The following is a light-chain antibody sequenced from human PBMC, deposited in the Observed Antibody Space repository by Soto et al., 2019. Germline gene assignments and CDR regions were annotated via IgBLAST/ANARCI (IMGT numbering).Light chain of an antibody. V-gene: IGKV3-11*01. CDR2: SAS. CDR3: QQRSNWPPN. J-gene: IGKJ4*01. Sequence: EIVLTQSPATLSLSPGERATLSCRASQSVGNDLVWYHQKRGQAPRLLIYSASNSATGIPARFSGSGSGAAFTLTISSLEPEDFAAYYCQQRSNWPPNFGGGTKVEIK. CDR1: QSVGND.